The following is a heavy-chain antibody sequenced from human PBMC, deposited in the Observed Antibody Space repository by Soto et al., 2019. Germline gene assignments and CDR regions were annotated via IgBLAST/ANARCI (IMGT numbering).Heavy chain of an antibody. CDR2: VYFNENT. CDR3: ARQITMARAIDF. Sequence: QVQLLESGPGLVKASETLSLTCSISGGSISSGGYYWSWVRQRPGKGLEWIGYVYFNENTYYNPSLKSRVTISVGTSKSQFSLRLSSVTAADAAVYYCARQITMARAIDFWGPGISVSVSS. D-gene: IGHD3-10*01. J-gene: IGHJ4*02. V-gene: IGHV4-31*03. CDR1: GGSISSGGYY.